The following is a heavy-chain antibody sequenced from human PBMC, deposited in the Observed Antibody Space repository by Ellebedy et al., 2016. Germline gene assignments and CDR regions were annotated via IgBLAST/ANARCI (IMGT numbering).Heavy chain of an antibody. CDR2: IYYSGTT. CDR3: ARGGGVVVGAMVY. Sequence: SETLSLXXTVSGGSISSDYWNWIRQPPGKGLEWFGYIYYSGTTNYNPSLKSRVTISADTSKNQFSLKLSSVTAADTAVYYCARGGGVVVGAMVYWGQGTLVTVSS. CDR1: GGSISSDY. V-gene: IGHV4-59*01. D-gene: IGHD2-15*01. J-gene: IGHJ4*02.